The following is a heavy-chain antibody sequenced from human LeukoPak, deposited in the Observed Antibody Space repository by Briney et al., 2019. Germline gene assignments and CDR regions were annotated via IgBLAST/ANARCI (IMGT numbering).Heavy chain of an antibody. CDR1: GGSISSSNYY. Sequence: SETLSLTCTVSGGSISSSNYYWGWIRQPPGKGLEWIGVIYYSGNTYYTPSLKSRVTMSIDTSKNQFSLRLSSVTAADAALYYCARGLPKHDYGDYGGTWFDPWGQGTLVTVSS. CDR2: IYYSGNT. J-gene: IGHJ5*02. CDR3: ARGLPKHDYGDYGGTWFDP. V-gene: IGHV4-39*07. D-gene: IGHD4-17*01.